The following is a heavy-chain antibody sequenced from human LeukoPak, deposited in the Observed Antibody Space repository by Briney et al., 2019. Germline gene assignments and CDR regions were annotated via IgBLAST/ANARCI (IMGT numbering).Heavy chain of an antibody. CDR1: GLTFSSYA. V-gene: IGHV3-23*01. Sequence: GGSLRLSCAASGLTFSSYAMSWVRQAPGKGLEGVSAISGSGGSTYYADSVKGRFTISRDNSKNTLYLQMNSLRAEDTAVYYCAKDLGDFWSGYYPPNFDYWGQGTLVTVSS. CDR3: AKDLGDFWSGYYPPNFDY. J-gene: IGHJ4*02. D-gene: IGHD3-3*01. CDR2: ISGSGGST.